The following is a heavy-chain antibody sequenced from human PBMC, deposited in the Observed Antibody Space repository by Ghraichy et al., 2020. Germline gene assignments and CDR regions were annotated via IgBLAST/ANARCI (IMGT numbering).Heavy chain of an antibody. CDR1: PYSISSGHY. V-gene: IGHV4-38-2*02. CDR3: ARGVGVDYFPS. Sequence: TLSLTCTVSPYSISSGHYWGWIRQPPGKGLEWIGSMSHNESPYYNPSLKSRVTMSIDTSKNQFSLKVSSVSAADTAVYYCARGVGVDYFPSWGQGILVTVSS. CDR2: MSHNESP. J-gene: IGHJ4*02. D-gene: IGHD2-8*01.